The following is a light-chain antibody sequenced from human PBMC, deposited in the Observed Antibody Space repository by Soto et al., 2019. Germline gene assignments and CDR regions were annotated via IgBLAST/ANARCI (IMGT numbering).Light chain of an antibody. CDR1: QSVSSRF. V-gene: IGKV3-20*01. CDR2: GAS. J-gene: IGKJ5*01. CDR3: QQYGSSLQIT. Sequence: EIVLPQSPGTLSLSTGERATLSCRASQSVSSRFLAWYRQKPGQAPRLRIYGASSRATGIPDRXSGSGSGXXXXXXXXXXXPXDLAVXYCQQYGSSLQITFGQGTRL.